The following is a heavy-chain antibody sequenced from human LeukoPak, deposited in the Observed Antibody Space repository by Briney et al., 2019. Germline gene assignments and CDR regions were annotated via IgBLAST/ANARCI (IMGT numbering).Heavy chain of an antibody. CDR3: ARSETYYYGSGSRWYFDY. Sequence: AASVKVSCRASGGTFSSYAISWVRQAPGQGLEWMGGIIPIFGTANYAQKFQGRVTITADESTSTAYMELSSLRSEDTAVYYCARSETYYYGSGSRWYFDYWGQGTLATVSS. V-gene: IGHV1-69*01. D-gene: IGHD3-10*01. CDR1: GGTFSSYA. CDR2: IIPIFGTA. J-gene: IGHJ4*02.